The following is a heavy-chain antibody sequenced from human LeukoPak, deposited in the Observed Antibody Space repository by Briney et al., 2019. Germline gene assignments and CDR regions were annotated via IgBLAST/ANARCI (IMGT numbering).Heavy chain of an antibody. CDR1: GFTFSDYY. V-gene: IGHV3-11*01. Sequence: GGSLRLSCAASGFTFSDYYMSWIRQAPGKGLEWVSYISSSGSTIYYADSVKGRFTISRDNAKNSLYLQMNSLRAEDTAVYYCARDSTRYSSSSWDYYYMDVWGKGTTATVSS. D-gene: IGHD6-6*01. CDR3: ARDSTRYSSSSWDYYYMDV. J-gene: IGHJ6*03. CDR2: ISSSGSTI.